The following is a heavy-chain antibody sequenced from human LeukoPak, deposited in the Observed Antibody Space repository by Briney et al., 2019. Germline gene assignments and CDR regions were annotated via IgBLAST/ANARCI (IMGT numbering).Heavy chain of an antibody. CDR2: IYYSGST. D-gene: IGHD3-22*01. J-gene: IGHJ4*02. Sequence: PSETLSLTCTVSGGPISSSSYYWGWIRQPPGKGLEWIGSIYYSGSTYYNPSLKSRVTISVDTSKNQFSLKLSSVTAADTAVYYCARPESHYDNSGYEVWGQGTLVTVSS. V-gene: IGHV4-39*07. CDR3: ARPESHYDNSGYEV. CDR1: GGPISSSSYY.